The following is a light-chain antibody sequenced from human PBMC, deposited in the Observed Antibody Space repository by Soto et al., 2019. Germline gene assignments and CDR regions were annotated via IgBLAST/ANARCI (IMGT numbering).Light chain of an antibody. CDR3: HQRNK. Sequence: EFVMRQSPATLSVSPGEGATLSCRASQGIGDTLAWYQHKPGQTPRLLIYDTSTRATGIPARFSGSRSGTDFTLTISSLEPEDFGVYFCHQRNKFGQGTRLEIK. V-gene: IGKV3D-11*01. CDR1: QGIGDT. CDR2: DTS. J-gene: IGKJ5*01.